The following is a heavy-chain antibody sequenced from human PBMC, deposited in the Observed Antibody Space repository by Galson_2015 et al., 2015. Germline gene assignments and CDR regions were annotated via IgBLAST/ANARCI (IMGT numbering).Heavy chain of an antibody. D-gene: IGHD2-2*01. CDR2: SNQ. J-gene: IGHJ6*02. V-gene: IGHV3-30*02. CDR3: AKGAGYCSSTSCYADPGYGMDV. Sequence: SNQYYADSVKGRFTISRDNSKNTLYLQMNSLRAEDTAVYYCAKGAGYCSSTSCYADPGYGMDVWGQGTTVTVSS.